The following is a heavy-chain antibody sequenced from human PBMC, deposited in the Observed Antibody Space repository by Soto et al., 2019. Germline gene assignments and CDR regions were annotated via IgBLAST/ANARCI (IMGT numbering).Heavy chain of an antibody. D-gene: IGHD3-10*01. J-gene: IGHJ4*02. CDR2: INRNGGSA. V-gene: IGHV3-23*01. CDR3: AQNYYFDC. Sequence: EVQLLDSGGGLVQPGGSLRLSCEASGFTFSSYAMSWVRQAPGKGLEWVSSINRNGGSANYADSVKGRFTISRDDSKNILSLQMNSLRAEDTAIYYCAQNYYFDCWGQGTLVTVSS. CDR1: GFTFSSYA.